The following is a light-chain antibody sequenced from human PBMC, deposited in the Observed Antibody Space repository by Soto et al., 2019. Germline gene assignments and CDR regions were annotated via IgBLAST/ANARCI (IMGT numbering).Light chain of an antibody. V-gene: IGKV1-5*03. CDR1: QSISSW. Sequence: DIQMTQSPSTLSASVGDRVTITCRASQSISSWLAWYQQKPGKAPKLLIYKASSLESGVPSRFSGRGSGTDFTLTISSLQSDDLATYYCQQYNSYWKFGQGTQVQIK. CDR2: KAS. CDR3: QQYNSYWK. J-gene: IGKJ1*01.